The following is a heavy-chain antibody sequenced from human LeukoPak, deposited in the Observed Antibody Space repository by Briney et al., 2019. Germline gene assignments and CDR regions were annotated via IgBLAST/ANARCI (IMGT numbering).Heavy chain of an antibody. CDR3: ARWWYGSGWF. Sequence: PSETLSLTCIVSGGSISTHYWSWVRQPPGKGLEWIGYIYHGGSTNYNPSLESRVTISVDTSKNQFSLKMSSVTAADTAVYYCARWWYGSGWFWGQGTLVAVSS. CDR1: GGSISTHY. D-gene: IGHD6-19*01. V-gene: IGHV4-59*11. J-gene: IGHJ4*02. CDR2: IYHGGST.